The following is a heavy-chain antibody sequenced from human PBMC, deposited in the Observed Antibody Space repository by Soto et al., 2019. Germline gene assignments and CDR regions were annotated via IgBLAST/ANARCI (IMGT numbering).Heavy chain of an antibody. CDR1: GFTFSSYD. CDR3: ARATVTSWDYFMDV. Sequence: EVQLVESGGGLVQPGGSLRLSCAASGFTFSSYDMHWVRQATGKGLEWVSAIGTAGDTYYPGSVKGRFTISRENAKNSVYLQMNSLSAVDTAVYYCARATVTSWDYFMDVWGKETAVTVFS. J-gene: IGHJ6*03. D-gene: IGHD4-17*01. V-gene: IGHV3-13*01. CDR2: IGTAGDT.